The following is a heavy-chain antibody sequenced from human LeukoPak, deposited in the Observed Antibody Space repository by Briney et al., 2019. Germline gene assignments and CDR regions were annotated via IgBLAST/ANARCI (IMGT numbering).Heavy chain of an antibody. V-gene: IGHV3-74*01. Sequence: GGSLRLSCAASGFFFRNYWMHWVRQAPGKGLVRVSRIKGDGSHTSYADSVKGRFTISRDNARNTLYLQMNSLRAEDTAIYYCVRDGDAYNFDCWGQGTLVTVSS. J-gene: IGHJ4*02. D-gene: IGHD5-24*01. CDR2: IKGDGSHT. CDR1: GFFFRNYW. CDR3: VRDGDAYNFDC.